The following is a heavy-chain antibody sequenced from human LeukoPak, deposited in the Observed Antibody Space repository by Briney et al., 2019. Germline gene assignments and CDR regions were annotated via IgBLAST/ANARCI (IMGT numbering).Heavy chain of an antibody. V-gene: IGHV4-38-2*02. J-gene: IGHJ5*02. CDR3: AREQLRFLEWLPFDP. CDR2: IYHSGST. D-gene: IGHD3-3*01. Sequence: SETLSLTCTVSGYSISSGYYWGWIRQPPGKGLEWIGSIYHSGSTYYNPSLKRRVTISVDTYKNQFSLKLSSVTAADTAVYYCAREQLRFLEWLPFDPWGQGTLVTVSS. CDR1: GYSISSGYY.